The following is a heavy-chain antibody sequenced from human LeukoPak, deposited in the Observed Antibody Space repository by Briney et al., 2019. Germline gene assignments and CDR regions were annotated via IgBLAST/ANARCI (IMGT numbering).Heavy chain of an antibody. D-gene: IGHD3-10*01. CDR3: ARGLLTMVRGAPYFDY. V-gene: IGHV4-34*01. Sequence: PSETLSLTCAVYGGSFSGYYWSWIRQPPGKGLEWIGEINHSGSTNYNPSLTSRVTISVDTSKNQFSLKLSSVTAADTAVYYCARGLLTMVRGAPYFDYWGQGTLVTVSS. CDR2: INHSGST. CDR1: GGSFSGYY. J-gene: IGHJ4*02.